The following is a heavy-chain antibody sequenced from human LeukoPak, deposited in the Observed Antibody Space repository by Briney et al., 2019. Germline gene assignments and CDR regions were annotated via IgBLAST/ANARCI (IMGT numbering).Heavy chain of an antibody. CDR1: GYSFTSYW. V-gene: IGHV5-51*01. CDR2: IYPGDSDT. Sequence: GESLKISCKGSGYSFTSYWIGWVRQMPGKGLEWMGIIYPGDSDTRYSPSFQGQVTISADKSISTAYLQWSSLKAPDTAMYYCARHQVGRHDFWSGYYKSYYYYGMDVWGQGTTVTVSS. D-gene: IGHD3-3*01. J-gene: IGHJ6*02. CDR3: ARHQVGRHDFWSGYYKSYYYYGMDV.